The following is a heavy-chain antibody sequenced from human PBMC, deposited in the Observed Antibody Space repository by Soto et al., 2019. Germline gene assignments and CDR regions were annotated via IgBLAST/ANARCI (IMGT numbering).Heavy chain of an antibody. V-gene: IGHV4-39*01. J-gene: IGHJ5*02. Sequence: SETLSLTCTVSGGSISRSTYYWGWIRQPPGKGLEWIGSIYYSGSTYYRSSLKSRVTISVDTSKNQFSLKLSSVTAADTAVYYCARQVPAAIRLGWFDPWGQGTLVTVSS. CDR1: GGSISRSTYY. D-gene: IGHD2-2*02. CDR2: IYYSGST. CDR3: ARQVPAAIRLGWFDP.